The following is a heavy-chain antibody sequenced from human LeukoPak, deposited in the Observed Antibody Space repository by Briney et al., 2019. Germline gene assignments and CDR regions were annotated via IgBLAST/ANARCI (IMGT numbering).Heavy chain of an antibody. CDR1: GFTFSSYS. J-gene: IGHJ4*02. Sequence: GGSLRLSCAVSGFTFSSYSMTWVRQAPGKGLEWVSSISSSSGYRYYADSVKGRFTISRDNAKNSLYLQMNSLRAEDAAVYYCARTSGESTAALRAPFDYWGQGTLATVSS. CDR2: ISSSSGYR. D-gene: IGHD6-6*01. V-gene: IGHV3-21*01. CDR3: ARTSGESTAALRAPFDY.